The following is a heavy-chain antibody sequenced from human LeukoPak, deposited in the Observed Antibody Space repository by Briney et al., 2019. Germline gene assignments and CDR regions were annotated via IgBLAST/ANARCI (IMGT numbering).Heavy chain of an antibody. D-gene: IGHD6-19*01. J-gene: IGHJ4*02. Sequence: QPGGSLRLSWAASGFTFSSYGMHWVRQAPGKGLGWVAVISYDGSNKYHADSVKGRFTISRDNSKNTLYLQMNSLRAEDTAVYYCARGVESSGWSYFDYWGQGTLVTVSS. CDR1: GFTFSSYG. V-gene: IGHV3-30*19. CDR2: ISYDGSNK. CDR3: ARGVESSGWSYFDY.